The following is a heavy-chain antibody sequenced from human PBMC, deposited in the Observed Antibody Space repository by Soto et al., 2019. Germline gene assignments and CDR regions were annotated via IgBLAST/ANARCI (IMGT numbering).Heavy chain of an antibody. CDR3: ARGNCSSTSCYSDWFDH. CDR1: GGSFSGYY. Sequence: QVQLQQWGAGLLKPSETLSLTCAVYGGSFSGYYWSWIRQPPGKGLEWIGEINHSGSTNYNPSLKIRITITVDTSKIQYPLKLSSGTAADTAVYYCARGNCSSTSCYSDWFDHWGQGTLVTVSS. D-gene: IGHD2-2*02. J-gene: IGHJ5*02. V-gene: IGHV4-34*01. CDR2: INHSGST.